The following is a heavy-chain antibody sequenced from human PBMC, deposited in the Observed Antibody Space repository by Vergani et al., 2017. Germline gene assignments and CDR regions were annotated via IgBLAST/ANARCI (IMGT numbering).Heavy chain of an antibody. D-gene: IGHD6-13*01. Sequence: QVQLVQSGAEVKKPGASVKVSCKASGYTFTSYAMHWVRQAPGQRLEWMGWINAGNGNTEYSQKFQGRVTLTRDTSARTAYMKRSSLRSEDTAVYYCARDSGIWCNWDDPWGQGTLVTVSS. J-gene: IGHJ5*02. CDR3: ARDSGIWCNWDDP. CDR2: INAGNGNT. CDR1: GYTFTSYA. V-gene: IGHV1-3*01.